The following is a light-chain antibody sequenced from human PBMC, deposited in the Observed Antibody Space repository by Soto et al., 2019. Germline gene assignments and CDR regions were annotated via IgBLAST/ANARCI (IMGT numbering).Light chain of an antibody. CDR3: QQYNNWPPWT. CDR2: DAS. CDR1: QSVSNN. V-gene: IGKV3-15*01. Sequence: ILMTQSPATLSVSPGERATLSCRASQSVSNNLAWYQQKPGQAPRLLIYDASTRATGIPARFSGSGSGTVFTLTIRGLQSEDFAVYYCQQYNNWPPWTFGQGTKVEIK. J-gene: IGKJ1*01.